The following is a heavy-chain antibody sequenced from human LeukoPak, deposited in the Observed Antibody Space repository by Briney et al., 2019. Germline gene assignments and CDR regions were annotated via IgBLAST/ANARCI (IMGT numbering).Heavy chain of an antibody. CDR3: ARGVKYSSSWYVGEYFDY. J-gene: IGHJ4*02. D-gene: IGHD6-13*01. CDR1: GGSFSGYY. CDR2: INHSGST. Sequence: SETLSLTCAVYGGSFSGYYWSWIRQPPGKGLEWIGEINHSGSTNYNPSLKSRVTISVDTSKNQFSLKLSSVTAADTAVYYCARGVKYSSSWYVGEYFDYWGQGTLVTVS. V-gene: IGHV4-34*01.